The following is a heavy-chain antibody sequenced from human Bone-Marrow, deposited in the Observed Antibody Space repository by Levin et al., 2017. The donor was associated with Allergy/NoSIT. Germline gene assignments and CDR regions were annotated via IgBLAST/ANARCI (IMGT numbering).Heavy chain of an antibody. J-gene: IGHJ4*02. CDR3: ARRAPYYYGSGYFDY. CDR1: GGSISSSY. D-gene: IGHD3-10*01. CDR2: IYYSGST. Sequence: SQTLSLTCTVSGGSISSSYWSWIRQPPGKGLEWIGYIYYSGSTNYNPSLKSRVTISVDTSKNQFSLKLSSVTAADTAVYYCARRAPYYYGSGYFDYWGQGTLVTVSS. V-gene: IGHV4-59*08.